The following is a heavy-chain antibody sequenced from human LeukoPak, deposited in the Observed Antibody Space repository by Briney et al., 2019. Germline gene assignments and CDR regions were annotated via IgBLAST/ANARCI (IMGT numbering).Heavy chain of an antibody. CDR2: IYYSGST. Sequence: PSETLSLTCTVSGGSVSSGSYYWSWIRQPSGKGLEWIGYIYYSGSTNYNPSLKSRVTISVDTSKNQFSLKLSSVTAADTAVYYCARAPRYYDILTGYQTPFDYWGQGTLVTVSS. D-gene: IGHD3-9*01. V-gene: IGHV4-61*01. J-gene: IGHJ4*02. CDR3: ARAPRYYDILTGYQTPFDY. CDR1: GGSVSSGSYY.